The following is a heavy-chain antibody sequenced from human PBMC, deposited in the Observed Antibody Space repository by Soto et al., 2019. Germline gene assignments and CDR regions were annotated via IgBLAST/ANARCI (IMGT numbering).Heavy chain of an antibody. CDR3: ARDGLDWLRYFDY. CDR2: IYYSGST. Sequence: NPSETLSLTCTVSGGSISSGGYYWSWIRQHPGKGLEWIGYIYYSGSTYYNPSLKSRVTISVDTSKNQFSLKLSSVTAADTAVYYCARDGLDWLRYFDYWGQGTLVTVSS. V-gene: IGHV4-31*03. J-gene: IGHJ4*02. CDR1: GGSISSGGYY. D-gene: IGHD3-9*01.